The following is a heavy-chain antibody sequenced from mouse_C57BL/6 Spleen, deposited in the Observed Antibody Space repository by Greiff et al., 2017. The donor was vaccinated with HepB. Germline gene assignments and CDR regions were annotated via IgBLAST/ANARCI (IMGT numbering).Heavy chain of an antibody. CDR2: IDPSDSET. CDR3: ARSYDYDDFDY. D-gene: IGHD2-4*01. CDR1: GYTFTSYW. Sequence: VQLQQPGAELVRPGSSVKLSCKASGYTFTSYWMHWVKQRPIQGLEWIGNIDPSDSETHYNQKFKDKATLTVDKSSSTAYMQLSSLTSEDSAVYYCARSYDYDDFDYWGQGTTLTVSS. J-gene: IGHJ2*01. V-gene: IGHV1-52*01.